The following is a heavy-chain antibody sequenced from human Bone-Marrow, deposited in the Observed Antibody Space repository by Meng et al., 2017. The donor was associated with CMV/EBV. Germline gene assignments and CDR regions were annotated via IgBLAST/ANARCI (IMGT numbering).Heavy chain of an antibody. CDR1: GFAFSDSY. D-gene: IGHD2-15*01. CDR2: IANSGSTI. Sequence: GESLKISCVASGFAFSDSYMSWIRQAPGKGLEWISYIANSGSTIYYADSVKGRFTISRDNAKNSLYLQMNSLRAEDTAVYYCARDQERGYCNGDRCYRRRASDIWGQGTMVTVSS. J-gene: IGHJ3*02. V-gene: IGHV3-11*01. CDR3: ARDQERGYCNGDRCYRRRASDI.